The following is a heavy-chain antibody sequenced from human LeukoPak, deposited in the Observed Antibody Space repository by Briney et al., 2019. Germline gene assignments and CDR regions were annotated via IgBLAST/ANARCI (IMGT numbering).Heavy chain of an antibody. CDR1: GYTFTGYF. D-gene: IGHD3-10*01. Sequence: ASVKVSCKASGYTFTGYFMHWVRQAPGQGLEWMGWINPNSGGTNYAQKFQGWVTMTRDTSISTAYMELSRLRSDDTAVYYCARDGGSGSYYYYGMDVWGQGTTVTVSS. V-gene: IGHV1-2*04. CDR2: INPNSGGT. CDR3: ARDGGSGSYYYYGMDV. J-gene: IGHJ6*02.